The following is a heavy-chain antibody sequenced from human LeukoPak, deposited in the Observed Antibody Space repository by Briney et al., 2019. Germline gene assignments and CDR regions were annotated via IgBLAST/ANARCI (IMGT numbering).Heavy chain of an antibody. Sequence: SETLSLTCTVSGASDSNYDWSWIRQPPGKGLEWIGRIYTSGSTNYNPSLKSRVTMSVDTSKNQFSLKLSSVTAADTAVYYCARVVPAAPKQYYYYYMDVWGKGTTVTVSS. CDR3: ARVVPAAPKQYYYYYMDV. V-gene: IGHV4-4*07. CDR1: GASDSNYD. J-gene: IGHJ6*03. D-gene: IGHD2-2*01. CDR2: IYTSGST.